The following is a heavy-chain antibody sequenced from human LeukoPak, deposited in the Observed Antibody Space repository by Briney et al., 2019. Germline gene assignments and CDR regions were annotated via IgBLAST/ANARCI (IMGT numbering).Heavy chain of an antibody. D-gene: IGHD6-19*01. CDR2: IYWDDDK. Sequence: SGPTLVNPTQTLTLTCTFSGFSLSTSGVGVGWIRQPPEKALEWLAVIYWDDDKRYSPSLKSRLTITKDTSKNQVVLIMTNMDPVDTAPYCCAHEGSGYDYCGQGTLGTVSS. CDR1: GFSLSTSGVG. J-gene: IGHJ4*02. CDR3: AHEGSGYDY. V-gene: IGHV2-5*02.